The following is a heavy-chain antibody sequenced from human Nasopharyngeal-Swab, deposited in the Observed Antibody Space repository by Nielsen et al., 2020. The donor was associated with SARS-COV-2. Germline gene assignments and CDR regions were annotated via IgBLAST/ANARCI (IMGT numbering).Heavy chain of an antibody. D-gene: IGHD3-9*01. CDR2: ISAYNGNT. Sequence: ASVKVSCKASGYTFTSYGISWVRQAPGQGLEWMGWISAYNGNTNYAQKLQGRVTMTTDTSTSTAYMELRSLRSEDTAVYYCARSKWYYDILTGTGDAFDIWDQGTMVTVSS. CDR1: GYTFTSYG. CDR3: ARSKWYYDILTGTGDAFDI. V-gene: IGHV1-18*04. J-gene: IGHJ3*02.